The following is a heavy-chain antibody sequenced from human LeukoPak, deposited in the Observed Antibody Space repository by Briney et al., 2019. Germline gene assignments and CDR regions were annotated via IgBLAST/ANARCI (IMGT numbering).Heavy chain of an antibody. J-gene: IGHJ4*02. D-gene: IGHD3-22*01. CDR3: ARERGRIVVVIDY. V-gene: IGHV4-61*02. CDR2: IYTSGST. Sequence: PSETLSHTCTVSGGSISSGSYYWSWIRQPAGKGLEWIGRIYTSGSTNYNPSLKSRVTISVDTSKNQFSLKLSSVNAADTAVYYCARERGRIVVVIDYWGQGTLVTVPS. CDR1: GGSISSGSYY.